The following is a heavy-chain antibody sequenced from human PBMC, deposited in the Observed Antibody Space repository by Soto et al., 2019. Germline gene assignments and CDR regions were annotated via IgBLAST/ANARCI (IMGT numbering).Heavy chain of an antibody. J-gene: IGHJ3*01. CDR3: ASAYYDFWSGYYTPGRAFDV. CDR1: GGSLSRRNCY. Sequence: SETLSLTCRVSGGSLSRRNCYWGRNRQPPGKGLEWIGTGFYSGSTYYNPSVKSRVIIFVDTSKSQFSLRLSSVTAADTAIYYCASAYYDFWSGYYTPGRAFDVWGQGTMVTVSS. V-gene: IGHV4-39*01. CDR2: GFYSGST. D-gene: IGHD3-3*01.